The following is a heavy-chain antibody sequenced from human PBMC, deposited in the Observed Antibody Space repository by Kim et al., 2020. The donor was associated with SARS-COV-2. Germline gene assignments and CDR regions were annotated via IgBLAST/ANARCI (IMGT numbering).Heavy chain of an antibody. CDR3: ARDRAVTSPFWYYYYGMDV. D-gene: IGHD4-17*01. CDR2: IWYDGSNK. Sequence: GGSLRLSCAASGFTFSSYGMHWVRQAPGKGLEWVAVIWYDGSNKYYADSVKGRFTISRDNSKNTLYLQMNSLRAEDTAVYYCARDRAVTSPFWYYYYGMDVWGQGTTVTVSS. V-gene: IGHV3-33*01. CDR1: GFTFSSYG. J-gene: IGHJ6*02.